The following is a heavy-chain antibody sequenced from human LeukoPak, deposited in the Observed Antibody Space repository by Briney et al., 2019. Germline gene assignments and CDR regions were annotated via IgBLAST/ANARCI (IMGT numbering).Heavy chain of an antibody. CDR3: ARHRVGRGPSSSSWYDTCEL. J-gene: IGHJ4*02. Sequence: PSETLSLTCTVSGGSFSSSSYYWGWIRQPPGKGVEWIGNISYSGITYYNPSLSSRATISVDASKNKFPLNLRSVTAADTAVYYCARHRVGRGPSSSSWYDTCELWGERTLLIVP. V-gene: IGHV4-39*01. D-gene: IGHD6-13*01. CDR1: GGSFSSSSYY. CDR2: ISYSGIT.